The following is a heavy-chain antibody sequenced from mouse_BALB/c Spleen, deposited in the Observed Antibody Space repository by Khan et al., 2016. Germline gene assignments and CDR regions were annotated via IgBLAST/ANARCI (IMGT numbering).Heavy chain of an antibody. D-gene: IGHD2-5*01. Sequence: VQLKQSGAELVKPGASVKLSCTASGFNIKDTYMHWVKQRPEQGLEWIGRIDPANGNTKYDPKFQGKATITADATSNKAYLQLSNLSSEDTAVAYCARTSNYDCAMDYWGQGTSVTVSS. J-gene: IGHJ4*01. V-gene: IGHV14-3*02. CDR1: GFNIKDTY. CDR2: IDPANGNT. CDR3: ARTSNYDCAMDY.